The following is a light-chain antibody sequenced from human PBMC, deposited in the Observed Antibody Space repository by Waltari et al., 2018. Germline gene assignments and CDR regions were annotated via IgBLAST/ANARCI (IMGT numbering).Light chain of an antibody. CDR1: SSNIGSNT. Sequence: QSVLTQPPSASGTPGQRVTISCSGSSSNIGSNTVNWYQQLPGTAPKLLIYSNNQRPSGVPDRFSVSKSGTSASLAISGLQSEDEADYYCAAWDDSLNGHWVFGGGTKLTVL. CDR3: AAWDDSLNGHWV. CDR2: SNN. J-gene: IGLJ3*02. V-gene: IGLV1-44*01.